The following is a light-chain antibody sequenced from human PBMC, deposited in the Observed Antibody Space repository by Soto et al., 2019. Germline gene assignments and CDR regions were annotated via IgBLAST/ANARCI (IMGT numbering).Light chain of an antibody. CDR2: DAS. V-gene: IGKV3-11*01. CDR3: QQRNYWPIT. J-gene: IGKJ5*01. Sequence: EIVLSQSPATLSLSPGERATLSCRTSQSVSNYLAWYQQKPGQAPRHLIFDASNRATGIPVRFSGSGSGTEFTLTISSLEPEDFAVYFCQQRNYWPITFGQGTRLEI. CDR1: QSVSNY.